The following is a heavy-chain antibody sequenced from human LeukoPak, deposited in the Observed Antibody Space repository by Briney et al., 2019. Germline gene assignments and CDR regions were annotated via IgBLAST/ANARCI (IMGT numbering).Heavy chain of an antibody. J-gene: IGHJ4*02. CDR3: AKDYYDSSGRRAFDY. V-gene: IGHV3-23*01. CDR1: GFTFSSYA. D-gene: IGHD3-22*01. CDR2: ISGSGGST. Sequence: GGSLRLSCAASGFTFSSYAMSWVRQAPGKGLEWVSAISGSGGSTYYADSVKGRFTISRDNSKNTLYLQMNSLRAEDTAVYYCAKDYYDSSGRRAFDYWGQGTLVTVSS.